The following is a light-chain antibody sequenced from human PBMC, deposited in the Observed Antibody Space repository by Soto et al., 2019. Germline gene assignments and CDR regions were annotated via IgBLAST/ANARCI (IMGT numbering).Light chain of an antibody. J-gene: IGKJ2*01. Sequence: DIVLTQSPGTLSLSPGERATLSCRASQSVASSSLAWYQQTPGRAPRILIYGASSRATGIPDRFSGSGSGTDFTLTISRREPEDFAVYYCQHYGTSPPFTFGQGTKLEIK. V-gene: IGKV3-20*01. CDR2: GAS. CDR1: QSVASSS. CDR3: QHYGTSPPFT.